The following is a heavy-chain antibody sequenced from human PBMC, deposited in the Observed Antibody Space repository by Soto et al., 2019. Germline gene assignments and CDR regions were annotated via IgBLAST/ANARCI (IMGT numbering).Heavy chain of an antibody. CDR1: GFTVSSKY. Sequence: PGGSLRLSCAASGFTVSSKYMSWVRQAPGKGLEWVSLIQSGGPTYYADSVKGRFTISRDTSENTLHLQMDSLRAEDTAVYYCAGDDVFGGGGRCWGAPWDVGGKGTRVPVPS. J-gene: IGHJ6*03. CDR3: AGDDVFGGGGRCWGAPWDV. V-gene: IGHV3-66*01. D-gene: IGHD2-15*01. CDR2: IQSGGPT.